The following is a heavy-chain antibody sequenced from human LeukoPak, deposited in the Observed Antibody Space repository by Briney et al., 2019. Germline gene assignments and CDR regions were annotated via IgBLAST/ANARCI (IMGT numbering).Heavy chain of an antibody. D-gene: IGHD2-15*01. Sequence: ASVKVSCKASGYSFTTYGISWVRQAPGQGLEWMGWVSGHDKRTNYAQNLRGRVTMTTDTSTTTSYMELTSLRSDDTAVYYCAGDYFCSGGSCSDTFDVWGQGTLVTVSS. CDR3: AGDYFCSGGSCSDTFDV. J-gene: IGHJ3*01. CDR1: GYSFTTYG. CDR2: VSGHDKRT. V-gene: IGHV1-18*01.